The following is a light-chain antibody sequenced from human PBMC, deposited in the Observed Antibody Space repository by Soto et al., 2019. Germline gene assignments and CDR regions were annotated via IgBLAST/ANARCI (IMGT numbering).Light chain of an antibody. CDR1: QSISSN. CDR3: QQSYSTLLT. V-gene: IGKV3-15*01. CDR2: DAS. J-gene: IGKJ4*01. Sequence: EIVMTQSPATLSVSPGERATLSCRASQSISSNLAWYQQKPGQAPRLLIYDASTRATGIPARFSGSGSGTEFTLSISSLQSEDFATYYCQQSYSTLLTFGGGTKVEIK.